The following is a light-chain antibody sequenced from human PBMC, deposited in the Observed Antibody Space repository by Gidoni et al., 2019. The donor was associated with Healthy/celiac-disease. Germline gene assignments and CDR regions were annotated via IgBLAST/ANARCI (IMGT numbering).Light chain of an antibody. V-gene: IGKV4-1*01. CDR2: WAS. CDR3: QQYYSTPQT. J-gene: IGKJ1*01. Sequence: DIVMTQSPDSLAVSLGERATINCKSRQSVLYSSNNKHYLAWDQQKPGQPPKLLIYWASTRESGVPDRFIGSGSGTDFTLTISSLQAEDVAVYYCQQYYSTPQTFXPXTKVEIK. CDR1: QSVLYSSNNKHY.